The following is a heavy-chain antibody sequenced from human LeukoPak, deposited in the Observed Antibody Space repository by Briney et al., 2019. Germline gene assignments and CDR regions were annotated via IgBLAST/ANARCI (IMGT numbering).Heavy chain of an antibody. CDR3: TSPPSRGGYSSGWNAGLLGYYGMDV. D-gene: IGHD6-19*01. J-gene: IGHJ6*02. V-gene: IGHV3-49*04. CDR2: IRSKAYGGTT. Sequence: GRSLRLSCTASGFTFGDYAMSWVRQAPGKGLEWVGFIRSKAYGGTTEYAASVKGRFTISRDDSKSIAYLQMNSLKTEDTAVYYCTSPPSRGGYSSGWNAGLLGYYGMDVWGQGTTVTVSS. CDR1: GFTFGDYA.